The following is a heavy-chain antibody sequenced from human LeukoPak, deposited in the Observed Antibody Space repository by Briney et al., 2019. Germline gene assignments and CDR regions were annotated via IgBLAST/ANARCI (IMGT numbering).Heavy chain of an antibody. D-gene: IGHD5-12*01. Sequence: GGSLRLSCAASGFTFSSYAMSWVRQAPGKGLEWVSAISGSGGSTYYADSVKGRFTISRDNSKNTPYLQMNSLRAEDTAVYYCAKGPRDSGAYFDYWGQGTLVTVSS. J-gene: IGHJ4*02. CDR2: ISGSGGST. V-gene: IGHV3-23*01. CDR1: GFTFSSYA. CDR3: AKGPRDSGAYFDY.